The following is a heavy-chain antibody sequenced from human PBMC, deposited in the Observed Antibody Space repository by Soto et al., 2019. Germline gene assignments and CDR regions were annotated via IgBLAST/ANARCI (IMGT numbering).Heavy chain of an antibody. CDR1: GYTFTGYY. CDR2: INPNSGGT. J-gene: IGHJ3*02. CDR3: ARGGLSGGPEIDAFDI. Sequence: GASVKVSCKASGYTFTGYYMHWVRQAPGQGLEWMGWINPNSGGTNYAQKFQGWVTMTRDTSISTAYMELSRLRSDDTAVYYCARGGLSGGPEIDAFDIWGKGTMVTVSS. D-gene: IGHD6-19*01. V-gene: IGHV1-2*04.